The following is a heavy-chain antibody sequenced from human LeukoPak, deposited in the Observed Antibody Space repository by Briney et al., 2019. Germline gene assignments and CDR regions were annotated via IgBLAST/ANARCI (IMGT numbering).Heavy chain of an antibody. Sequence: KASETLSLTCSVSGGSISSYSWNWIRQPAGKGLDWIGRIFSSGNSKYNPSLKSRVTMSVDTSKNQFSLKLSSVTAADTAVYYCARGGSGAWFDPWGQGTLVTVSS. D-gene: IGHD1-26*01. CDR2: IFSSGNS. CDR3: ARGGSGAWFDP. J-gene: IGHJ5*02. V-gene: IGHV4-4*07. CDR1: GGSISSYS.